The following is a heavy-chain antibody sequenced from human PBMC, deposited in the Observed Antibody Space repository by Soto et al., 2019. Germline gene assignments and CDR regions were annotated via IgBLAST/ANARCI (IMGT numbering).Heavy chain of an antibody. CDR3: ARLNGYCSGGSCYGDAFDI. D-gene: IGHD2-15*01. CDR2: IYYSGST. CDR1: GGSISSYY. J-gene: IGHJ3*02. Sequence: SETLSLTCTVSGGSISSYYWSWSRQPPWKGLEWIGYIYYSGSTNYNPSLKSRVTISVDTSQNQFSLKLSSVTAADTAVYYCARLNGYCSGGSCYGDAFDIWGQGTMVTVSS. V-gene: IGHV4-59*08.